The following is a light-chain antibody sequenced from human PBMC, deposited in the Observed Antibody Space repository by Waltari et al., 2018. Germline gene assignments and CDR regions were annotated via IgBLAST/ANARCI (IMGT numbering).Light chain of an antibody. CDR1: QSVSSN. CDR3: QQYNNWPAWT. J-gene: IGKJ1*01. CDR2: GES. Sequence: EIVMTQSPATLSVSPGERATLSCRASQSVSSNLAWYQQKPGQAPRLLSYGESTRATGITASFSGSGSGTEFTLTISSLQSEDFAVYYCQQYNNWPAWTFGQGTKVEIK. V-gene: IGKV3-15*01.